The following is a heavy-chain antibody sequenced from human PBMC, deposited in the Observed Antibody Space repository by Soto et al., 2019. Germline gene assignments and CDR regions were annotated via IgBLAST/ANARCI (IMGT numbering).Heavy chain of an antibody. J-gene: IGHJ6*02. V-gene: IGHV3-74*01. CDR1: GFTFSSYW. D-gene: IGHD2-21*01. CDR3: ARARYSIFDKDV. CDR2: INSDGSST. Sequence: SGGSLRLSCAASGFTFSSYWMHWVRQAPGKGLVWVSRINSDGSSTSYADSVKGRFTISRDNAKNTLYLQMNSLRAEDTAVYYYARARYSIFDKDVWGQGTTVTVSS.